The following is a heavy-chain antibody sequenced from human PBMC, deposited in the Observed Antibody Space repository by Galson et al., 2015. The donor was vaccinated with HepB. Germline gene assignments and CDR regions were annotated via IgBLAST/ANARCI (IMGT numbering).Heavy chain of an antibody. CDR2: IIPIFGTT. Sequence: SVKVSCKASGGTFSSYAISWVRQAPGQGLECMGRIIPIFGTTNYAQKFQGRVTFTADESTSTAYMELSSLRSEDTAVYYCARVDYEDPDARVGSNYYHYYGMDVWGQGTTVTVSS. J-gene: IGHJ6*02. D-gene: IGHD2-2*01. CDR3: ARVDYEDPDARVGSNYYHYYGMDV. CDR1: GGTFSSYA. V-gene: IGHV1-69*13.